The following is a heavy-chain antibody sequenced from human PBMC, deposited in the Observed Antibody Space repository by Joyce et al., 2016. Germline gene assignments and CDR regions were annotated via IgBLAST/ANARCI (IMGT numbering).Heavy chain of an antibody. CDR1: GFRFNIYG. D-gene: IGHD2-2*01. CDR3: ASRSPASDY. Sequence: QVHLVESGGGVVQPGRSLRLSCVASGFRFNIYGRHWVRQALGKGLEWLAVIWNDGSKKDYADSVKGRFTISRDNSKNTLYLQMNSLRVEDTAVYYCASRSPASDYWGQGTLVTVSS. J-gene: IGHJ4*02. CDR2: IWNDGSKK. V-gene: IGHV3-33*03.